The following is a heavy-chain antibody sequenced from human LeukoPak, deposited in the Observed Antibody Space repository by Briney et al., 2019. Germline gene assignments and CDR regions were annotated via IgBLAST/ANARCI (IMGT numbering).Heavy chain of an antibody. J-gene: IGHJ4*02. CDR1: GGSFIPYY. Sequence: ASETLSLTCAVYGGSFIPYYWSWIRQPPGKGLEWIGEINHSGSTNYNPSLKSRVTISVDTSKNQFSLKLSSVTAADTAVYYCARGWFYCGGDCYVDYWGQGTLVTVSS. CDR2: INHSGST. D-gene: IGHD2-21*01. V-gene: IGHV4-34*01. CDR3: ARGWFYCGGDCYVDY.